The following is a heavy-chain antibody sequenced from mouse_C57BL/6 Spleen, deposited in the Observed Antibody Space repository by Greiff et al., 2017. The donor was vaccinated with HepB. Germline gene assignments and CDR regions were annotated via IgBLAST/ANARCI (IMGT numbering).Heavy chain of an antibody. CDR1: GFTFSDYY. Sequence: DVQLQESGGGLVQPGGSLKLSCAASGFTFSDYYMYWVRQTPEKRLEWVAYISNGGGSTYYPDTVKGRFTISRDNAKNTLYLQMSRLKSEDTAMYYCARRGDYGAWFAYWGQGTLVTVSA. V-gene: IGHV5-12*01. D-gene: IGHD2-4*01. CDR2: ISNGGGST. CDR3: ARRGDYGAWFAY. J-gene: IGHJ3*01.